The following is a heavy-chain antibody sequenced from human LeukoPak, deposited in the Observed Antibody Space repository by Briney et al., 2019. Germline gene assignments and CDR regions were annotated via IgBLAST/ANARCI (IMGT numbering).Heavy chain of an antibody. Sequence: PGGSLRLSCAASGFTFSSYGMHWVRQAPGKGLEWVAFIRYDGSKYYADSVKGRFTISRGNSENTLYLQMNSLRAEDTAVYYCAKDVLGGSGYFLFDSWGRGTLVTVSS. CDR1: GFTFSSYG. D-gene: IGHD3-3*01. V-gene: IGHV3-30*02. J-gene: IGHJ4*02. CDR2: IRYDGSK. CDR3: AKDVLGGSGYFLFDS.